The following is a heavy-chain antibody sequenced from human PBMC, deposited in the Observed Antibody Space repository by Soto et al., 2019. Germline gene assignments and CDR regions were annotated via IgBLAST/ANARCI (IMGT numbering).Heavy chain of an antibody. Sequence: SETLSLTCTVSGGSISSGGYYWSWIRQHPGKGLEWIGYIYYSGSTYYNPSLKSRVTISVDTSKNQFSLKLSSVTAADTAVYYCARDTGSGGYYFDYWGRGTLVTVS. V-gene: IGHV4-31*03. CDR3: ARDTGSGGYYFDY. J-gene: IGHJ4*02. D-gene: IGHD3-10*01. CDR2: IYYSGST. CDR1: GGSISSGGYY.